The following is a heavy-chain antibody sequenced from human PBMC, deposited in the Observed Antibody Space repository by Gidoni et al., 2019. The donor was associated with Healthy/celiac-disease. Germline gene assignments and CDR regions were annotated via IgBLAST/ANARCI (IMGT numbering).Heavy chain of an antibody. Sequence: EVQLVESGGGVVRPGGSLRLSCAASGFTFVDYGMSWVRQAPGKGLEWVAGINWNGGSTGYADSVKGRFTISRDNAKNSLYLQMNSLRAEDTALYYCARESNYYDSSGYYFDYWGQGTLVTVSS. J-gene: IGHJ4*02. CDR3: ARESNYYDSSGYYFDY. CDR1: GFTFVDYG. V-gene: IGHV3-20*04. D-gene: IGHD3-22*01. CDR2: INWNGGST.